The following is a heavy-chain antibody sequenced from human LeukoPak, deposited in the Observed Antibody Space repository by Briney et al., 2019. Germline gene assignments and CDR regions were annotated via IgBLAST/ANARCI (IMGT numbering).Heavy chain of an antibody. J-gene: IGHJ4*02. CDR2: ISGSGGST. D-gene: IGHD1-26*01. CDR1: EFTVSSTY. Sequence: GGSLRLSCAVSEFTVSSTYMSWVRQAPGKGLEWVSGISGSGGSTYYADSVKGRFTISRDNSKNTLYLQMNSLRAEDTAIYYCAKYGPQDSGSSHFDYWGQGALVTVSS. V-gene: IGHV3-23*01. CDR3: AKYGPQDSGSSHFDY.